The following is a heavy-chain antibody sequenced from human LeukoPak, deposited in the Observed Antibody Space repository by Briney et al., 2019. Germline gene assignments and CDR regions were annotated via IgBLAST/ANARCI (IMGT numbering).Heavy chain of an antibody. D-gene: IGHD3-22*01. CDR1: GGSISSGSYY. Sequence: SETLSLTCTVSGGSISSGSYYWSWIRQPAGKGLEWIGRIYTSGSTKYNPSLKSRVTISVDTSKNQFSLKLSSVTAADTAVYYCARSNYYDTSGYYYDYWGQGTLVTVSS. J-gene: IGHJ4*02. V-gene: IGHV4-61*02. CDR3: ARSNYYDTSGYYYDY. CDR2: IYTSGST.